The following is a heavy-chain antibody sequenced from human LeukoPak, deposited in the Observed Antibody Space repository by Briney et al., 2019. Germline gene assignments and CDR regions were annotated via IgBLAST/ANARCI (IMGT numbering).Heavy chain of an antibody. J-gene: IGHJ4*02. D-gene: IGHD1-26*01. CDR2: IANDGRNE. V-gene: IGHV3-30*04. Sequence: GGSLRLSCVASGFTFRRYDMHWVRQAPGKGLEWVAVIANDGRNEIYADSVKGRFTISRDNAKNSLYLQMNSLRAEDTAVYYCASGSSGTYYYFDYWGQGTLVTVFS. CDR1: GFTFRRYD. CDR3: ASGSSGTYYYFDY.